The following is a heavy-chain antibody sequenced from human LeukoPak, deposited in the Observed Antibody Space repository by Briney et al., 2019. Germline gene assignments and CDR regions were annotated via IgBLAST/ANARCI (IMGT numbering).Heavy chain of an antibody. J-gene: IGHJ5*02. CDR3: AGGGDVLTGYNWFDP. Sequence: SETLSLTCAVYGGSFSGSFWSWIRQPPGKRLEWIGDVSHTGSTNYNASLKSRVTISVDTSKNQFSLRLSSVTAADTAIYHCAGGGDVLTGYNWFDPWGQGTLVTVSS. V-gene: IGHV4-34*01. CDR2: VSHTGST. D-gene: IGHD3-9*01. CDR1: GGSFSGSF.